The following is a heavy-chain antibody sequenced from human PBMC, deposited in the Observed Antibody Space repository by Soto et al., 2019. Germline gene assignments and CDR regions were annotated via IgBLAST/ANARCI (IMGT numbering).Heavy chain of an antibody. CDR1: GGSISSSSYY. CDR2: IYYSGST. J-gene: IGHJ5*02. D-gene: IGHD3-9*01. V-gene: IGHV4-39*01. CDR3: ARQHLLYYDILTGYYKYNWFDP. Sequence: PSVTLSLTCTVSGGSISSSSYYWGWIRQPPGKGLEWIGSIYYSGSTYYNPSLKSRVTISVDTSKNQFSLKLSSVTAADTAVYYCARQHLLYYDILTGYYKYNWFDPWGQGTLVTVSS.